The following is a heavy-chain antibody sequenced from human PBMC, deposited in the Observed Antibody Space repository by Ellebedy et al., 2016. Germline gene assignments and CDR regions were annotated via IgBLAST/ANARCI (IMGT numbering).Heavy chain of an antibody. D-gene: IGHD5-18*01. CDR1: ELTFSTYW. Sequence: GGSLRLSCTASELTFSTYWMHWVRQVPGKGLVWVSRINSEGSTTTYADSVKGRFTISRDNAKNTLYLQMDSLRVEDTAVYYGVSHTAMVTYAFDYWGQGTLVTVSS. V-gene: IGHV3-74*03. J-gene: IGHJ4*02. CDR3: VSHTAMVTYAFDY. CDR2: INSEGSTT.